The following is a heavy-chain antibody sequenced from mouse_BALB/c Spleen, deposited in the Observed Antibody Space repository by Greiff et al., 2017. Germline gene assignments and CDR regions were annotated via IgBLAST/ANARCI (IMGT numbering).Heavy chain of an antibody. Sequence: EVKLVESGGDLVKPGGSLKLSCAASGFTFSSYGMSWVRQTPDKRLEWVATISSGGSYTYYPDSVKGRFTISRDNAKNTLYLQMSSLKSEDTAMYYCAGEAMDYWGQGTSVTVSS. J-gene: IGHJ4*01. CDR2: ISSGGSYT. CDR1: GFTFSSYG. CDR3: AGEAMDY. V-gene: IGHV5-6*01.